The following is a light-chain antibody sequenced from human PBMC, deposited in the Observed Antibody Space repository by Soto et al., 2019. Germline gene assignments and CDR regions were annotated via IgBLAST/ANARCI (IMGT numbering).Light chain of an antibody. V-gene: IGKV3-20*01. Sequence: EIVLTQSPGTLSVSPGERATLSCRTSQSISSSYLAWYRQKPGQAPRLLIYGASYRASGIPDRFGGSGSGTDFTLTISRLEPEDFAEYYCQYYGDSPYTFGQGTKLEIK. CDR3: QYYGDSPYT. CDR2: GAS. CDR1: QSISSSY. J-gene: IGKJ2*01.